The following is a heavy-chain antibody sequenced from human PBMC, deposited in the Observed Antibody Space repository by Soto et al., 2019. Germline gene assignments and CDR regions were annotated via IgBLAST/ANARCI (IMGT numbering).Heavy chain of an antibody. V-gene: IGHV1-18*01. Sequence: ASVKVSCKASGYTFTSYGISWVRQAPGQGLEWMGWISAYNGNTNYAQKLQGRVTMTTDTSTSTAYMELRSLRSDDTAVYYCASACSVGSCYSPLYYGMDVWGQATTVTVSS. CDR2: ISAYNGNT. CDR3: ASACSVGSCYSPLYYGMDV. CDR1: GYTFTSYG. J-gene: IGHJ6*02. D-gene: IGHD2-15*01.